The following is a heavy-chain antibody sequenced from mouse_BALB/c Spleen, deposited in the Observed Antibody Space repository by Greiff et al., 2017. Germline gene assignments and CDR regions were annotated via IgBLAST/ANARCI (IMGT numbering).Heavy chain of an antibody. Sequence: VQLQQSGTVLARPGASVKMSCKASGYTFTSYWMHWVKQRPGQGLEWIGAIYPGNSDTSYNQKFKCKAKLTAVTSTSTAYMELSSLTNEDSAVYYCTGRYDWFAYWGQGTLVTVSA. V-gene: IGHV1-5*01. D-gene: IGHD2-14*01. CDR3: TGRYDWFAY. CDR2: IYPGNSDT. CDR1: GYTFTSYW. J-gene: IGHJ3*01.